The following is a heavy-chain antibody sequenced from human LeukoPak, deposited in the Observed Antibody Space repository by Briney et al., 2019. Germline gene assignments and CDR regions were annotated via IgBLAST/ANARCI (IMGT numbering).Heavy chain of an antibody. J-gene: IGHJ5*02. Sequence: VASVKVSCKASGGTFSSYAISWVRQAPGQGLEWMGGIIPIFGTANYAQKFQGRVTITADESTSTAYMELSSLRSEDTAVYYCARDRSGGYYYDSSGYYPWGQGTLATVSS. CDR1: GGTFSSYA. CDR3: ARDRSGGYYYDSSGYYP. V-gene: IGHV1-69*13. D-gene: IGHD3-22*01. CDR2: IIPIFGTA.